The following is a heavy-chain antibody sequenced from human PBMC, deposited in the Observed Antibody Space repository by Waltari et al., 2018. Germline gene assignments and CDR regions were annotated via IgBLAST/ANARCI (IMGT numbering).Heavy chain of an antibody. V-gene: IGHV4-31*03. J-gene: IGHJ6*03. CDR3: ARRAADYYYYYMDV. CDR1: GGSISSGGYY. CDR2: IYYRGST. D-gene: IGHD6-25*01. Sequence: QVQLQESGPGLVKPSQTLSLTCTVSGGSISSGGYYWSWIRQHPGKGLELIVYIYYRGSTYYNPARKSRVTISVDTSKKQLSLKLSSVTAADTAVYYCARRAADYYYYYMDVWGKGTTVTVSS.